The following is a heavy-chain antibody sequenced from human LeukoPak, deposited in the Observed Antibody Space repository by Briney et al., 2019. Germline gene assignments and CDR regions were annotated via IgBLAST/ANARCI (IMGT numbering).Heavy chain of an antibody. CDR3: ARDAGGFDP. CDR2: MNPNSGNT. J-gene: IGHJ5*02. Sequence: ASVKVSCKASGYTFTSYDINWVRQATGQGLEWMGWMNPNSGNTGYAQKFQGRVTITADKSTSTAYMELSSLRSEDTAVYYCARDAGGFDPWGQGTLVTVSS. CDR1: GYTFTSYD. D-gene: IGHD2-8*01. V-gene: IGHV1-8*03.